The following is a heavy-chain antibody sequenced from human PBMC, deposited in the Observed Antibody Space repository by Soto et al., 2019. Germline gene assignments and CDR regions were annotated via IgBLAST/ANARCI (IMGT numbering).Heavy chain of an antibody. CDR1: GGSIGSYY. D-gene: IGHD3-22*01. J-gene: IGHJ3*02. CDR2: IYYSGST. CDR3: ARDSGRNSYDSSGYHQVVDFDI. Sequence: PSETLSLTCTVSGGSIGSYYWSWIRQPPGKGLEWIGYIYYSGSTNYNPSLKSRVTISVDTSRNQFSLKLSSVTAADTAVYYCARDSGRNSYDSSGYHQVVDFDIWGQGTMVTVSS. V-gene: IGHV4-59*01.